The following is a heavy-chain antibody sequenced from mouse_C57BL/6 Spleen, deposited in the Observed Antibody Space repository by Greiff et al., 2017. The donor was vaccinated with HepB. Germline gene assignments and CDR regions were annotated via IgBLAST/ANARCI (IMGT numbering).Heavy chain of an antibody. J-gene: IGHJ4*01. D-gene: IGHD2-2*01. CDR1: GYTFTSYW. CDR3: ARGTMVTTSAMDY. CDR2: IDPSDSYT. V-gene: IGHV1-69*01. Sequence: VQLQQPGAELVMPGASVKLSCKASGYTFTSYWMHWVKQRPGQGLEWIGEIDPSDSYTNYNQKFKGKSTLTVDKSSSTAYMQLSSLTSEDSAVYYCARGTMVTTSAMDYWGQGTSVTVSS.